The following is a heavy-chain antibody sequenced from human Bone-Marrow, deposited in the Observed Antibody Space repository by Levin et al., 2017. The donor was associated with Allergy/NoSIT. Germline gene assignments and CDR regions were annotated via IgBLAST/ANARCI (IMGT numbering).Heavy chain of an antibody. J-gene: IGHJ5*02. CDR1: GFTFSTHA. Sequence: GGSLRLSCAASGFTFSTHAMDWVRQAPGKGLEWVSAISDSGGYTMYADSVKGRFTISRDNSENILYLEMNSLRGDDTALCYCEKVGVGYHQYGSGMCVSWGQGTLVTVS. D-gene: IGHD3-10*01. CDR3: EKVGVGYHQYGSGMCVS. CDR2: ISDSGGYT. V-gene: IGHV3-23*01.